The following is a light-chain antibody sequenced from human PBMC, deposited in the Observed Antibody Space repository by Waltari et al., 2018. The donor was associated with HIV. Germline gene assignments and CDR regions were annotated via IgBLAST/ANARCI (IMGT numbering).Light chain of an antibody. V-gene: IGKV3-15*01. CDR3: QQYSNGPRT. CDR1: QSSSSN. Sequence: DIMMTQSPATLSVSPGERATLSCRASQSSSSNVAWYQQRRVQAPRLLIYGASTRASGIPSSFSGSGSGPEFSLTISSLQSEDFASYYCQQYSNGPRTFGQGTKVEI. CDR2: GAS. J-gene: IGKJ1*01.